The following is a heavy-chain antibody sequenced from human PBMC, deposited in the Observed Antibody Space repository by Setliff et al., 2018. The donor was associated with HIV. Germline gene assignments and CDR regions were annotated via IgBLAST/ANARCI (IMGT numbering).Heavy chain of an antibody. CDR3: AIEKDIVVVVAGAFDY. CDR2: IIPIFGTA. V-gene: IGHV1-69*05. Sequence: GASVKVSCKASGGTFSSYAISWVRQAPGQGLEWMGGIIPIFGTANYAQKFQGRVTITTDESTSTAYMELSSLRSEDTAVYYCAIEKDIVVVVAGAFDYWGQGTLVTVS. D-gene: IGHD2-15*01. CDR1: GGTFSSYA. J-gene: IGHJ4*02.